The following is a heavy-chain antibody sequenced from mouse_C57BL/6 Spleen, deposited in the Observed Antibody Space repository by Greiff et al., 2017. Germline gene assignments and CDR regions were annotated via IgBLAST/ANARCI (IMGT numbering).Heavy chain of an antibody. D-gene: IGHD1-1*01. Sequence: VQLQQSGPELVKPGASVKISCKASGYAFSSSWMNWVKQRPGKGLEWIGRIYPGDGDTNYNGKFKGKATLTADKSSSTAYMQLSSLTSEDSAVYFCANYYGSPWFAYWGQGTLVTVSA. CDR3: ANYYGSPWFAY. CDR1: GYAFSSSW. CDR2: IYPGDGDT. V-gene: IGHV1-82*01. J-gene: IGHJ3*01.